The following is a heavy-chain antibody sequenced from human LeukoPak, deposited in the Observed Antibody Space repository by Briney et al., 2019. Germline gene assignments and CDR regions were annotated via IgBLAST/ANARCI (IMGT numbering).Heavy chain of an antibody. V-gene: IGHV3-23*01. CDR2: ISSGDRT. CDR3: AKDATASPYFHWFDN. D-gene: IGHD3-9*01. Sequence: GGSLRLSCAASGFTFSSYAMNWGRQTPGEGLGWVAGISSGDRTFHAESVKGRFTISRDKSKDTLYLQMNSLRAEDTAVYYCAKDATASPYFHWFDNWGQGTQVIVSS. J-gene: IGHJ4*02. CDR1: GFTFSSYA.